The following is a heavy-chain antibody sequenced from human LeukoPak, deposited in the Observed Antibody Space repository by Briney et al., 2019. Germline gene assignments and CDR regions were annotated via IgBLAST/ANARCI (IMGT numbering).Heavy chain of an antibody. CDR3: ARGPNYGSRSDYFDY. D-gene: IGHD3-10*01. Sequence: GGSLRLSCAASGFTFSDYWMNWVRQALGKGLEWVANMKEDGSEKYCVDCVKGRFTISRDNAKNSLYLQMNSLRVEDTAVYYCARGPNYGSRSDYFDYWGQGTLVTVSS. J-gene: IGHJ4*02. V-gene: IGHV3-7*03. CDR1: GFTFSDYW. CDR2: MKEDGSEK.